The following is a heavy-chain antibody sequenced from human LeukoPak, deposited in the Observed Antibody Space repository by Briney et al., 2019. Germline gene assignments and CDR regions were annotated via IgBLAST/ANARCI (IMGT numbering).Heavy chain of an antibody. Sequence: GGSLRLSCAASGFTFSSSAMSWVRQAPGKGLEWVSAISNNGGYTYYADSVQGRFTISRDNSKSTLCLQMNSLRAEDTAMYYCAKEAMYYDNSGSNWFDPWGQGTLVIVSS. V-gene: IGHV3-23*01. CDR3: AKEAMYYDNSGSNWFDP. D-gene: IGHD3-22*01. J-gene: IGHJ5*02. CDR1: GFTFSSSA. CDR2: ISNNGGYT.